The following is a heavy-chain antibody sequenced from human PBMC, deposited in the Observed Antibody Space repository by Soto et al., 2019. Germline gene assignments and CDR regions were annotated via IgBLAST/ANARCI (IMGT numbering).Heavy chain of an antibody. CDR3: ARHNITILRGLMKRFPNWFDP. CDR2: IYYSGST. V-gene: IGHV4-61*01. Sequence: SETLSLTCTVSGGSVSSGSYYWSWIRQPPGKGLEWIGYIYYSGSTNYNPSLKSRLTMSVDTSKNQFSLKLYSMTATDTAVYCCARHNITILRGLMKRFPNWFDPWGPGALVTVSS. J-gene: IGHJ5*02. CDR1: GGSVSSGSYY. D-gene: IGHD3-10*01.